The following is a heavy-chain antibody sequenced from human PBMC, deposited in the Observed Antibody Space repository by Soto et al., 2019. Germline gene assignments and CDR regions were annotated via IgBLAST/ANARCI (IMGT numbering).Heavy chain of an antibody. D-gene: IGHD3-10*01. CDR1: GFTFSSYW. CDR2: IKQDGSEK. CDR3: AKSPTYGSGPSPDYGMDV. V-gene: IGHV3-7*05. J-gene: IGHJ6*02. Sequence: PGGSLRLSCAASGFTFSSYWMSWVRQAPGKGLEWVANIKQDGSEKYYVDSVKGRFTISRDNSKNTLYLQMNSLRAEDTAVYYCAKSPTYGSGPSPDYGMDVWGQGTTVTVSS.